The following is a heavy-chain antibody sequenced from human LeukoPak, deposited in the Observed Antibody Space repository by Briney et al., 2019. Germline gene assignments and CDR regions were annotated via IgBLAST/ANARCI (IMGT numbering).Heavy chain of an antibody. Sequence: PSETLFLTCTVSGGSISGYTWSWIRQPAGKGLEWIGRIYASGSTNYNPSLQGRVTMSVDTSRGQFFLMVHSVTAADTAVYYFARGVVGATAFAYWGQGTVVTASS. D-gene: IGHD1-26*01. CDR3: ARGVVGATAFAY. CDR1: GGSISGYT. V-gene: IGHV4-4*07. CDR2: IYASGST. J-gene: IGHJ4*02.